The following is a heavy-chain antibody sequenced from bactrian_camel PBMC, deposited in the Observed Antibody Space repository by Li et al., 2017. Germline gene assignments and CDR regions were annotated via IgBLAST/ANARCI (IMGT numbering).Heavy chain of an antibody. J-gene: IGHJ4*01. V-gene: IGHV3S67*01. CDR3: AADPWLQHCSAGHWEYNF. D-gene: IGHD1*01. Sequence: DVQLVESGGGSVQTGGSLRLSCAPSGLSVSDSSMAWFRQSPGKEPEAVAAIRRDDLTAYTDSVKGRFTLSKEDANNTLYLRMNSLEPGDTAMYYCAADPWLQHCSAGHWEYNFYGQGTQVTVS. CDR2: IRRDDLT. CDR1: GLSVSDSS.